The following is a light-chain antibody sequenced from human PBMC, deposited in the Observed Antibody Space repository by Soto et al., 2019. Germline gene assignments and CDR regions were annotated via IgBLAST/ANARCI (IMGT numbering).Light chain of an antibody. CDR1: QSVSSN. CDR2: GAS. J-gene: IGKJ5*01. V-gene: IGKV3-15*01. CDR3: QQYNNWPPIT. Sequence: EIFMTQSPATLSVSRWEIATLSCRASQSVSSNLAWYQQKPGQAPRLLIYGASTRATGIPARFSGSGSGTEFTLTISSLQSEDFAVYYCQQYNNWPPITFGQGTRLEIK.